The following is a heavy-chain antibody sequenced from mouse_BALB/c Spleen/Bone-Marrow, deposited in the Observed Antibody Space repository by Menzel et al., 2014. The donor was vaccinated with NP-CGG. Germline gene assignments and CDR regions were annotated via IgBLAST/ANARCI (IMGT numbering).Heavy chain of an antibody. CDR1: GYTFTSYW. J-gene: IGHJ4*01. CDR3: ARRGYAMDY. V-gene: IGHV1-7*01. Sequence: QVQLKESGAELAKPGASVKMSCKASGYTFTSYWMHWVKQRPGRGPEWIGYINPSTGYTEYNQKFKDKATLTADKSSSTAYMQLSSLTSEDSAVYYCARRGYAMDYWGQGTSVTVSS. CDR2: INPSTGYT.